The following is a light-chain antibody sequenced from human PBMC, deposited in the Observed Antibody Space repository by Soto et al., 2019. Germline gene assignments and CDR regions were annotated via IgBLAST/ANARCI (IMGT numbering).Light chain of an antibody. Sequence: DIQMTQSPSTLSASVGDRVTITCRASQSISSWLAWYQQKPGKAPKLLIYDAYSLESGVPSRFSGSGSGTEFTLTISSLQPDDFATYYCQQYKSYGTFGQGTKVEIK. CDR1: QSISSW. CDR2: DAY. J-gene: IGKJ1*01. CDR3: QQYKSYGT. V-gene: IGKV1-5*01.